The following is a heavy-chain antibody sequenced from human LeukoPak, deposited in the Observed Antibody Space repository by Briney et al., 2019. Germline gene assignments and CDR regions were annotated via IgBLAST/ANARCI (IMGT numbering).Heavy chain of an antibody. V-gene: IGHV1-2*04. J-gene: IGHJ4*02. D-gene: IGHD4-17*01. CDR3: ARGPTVNGNV. CDR1: GYTFTGYY. CDR2: INPNSGGT. Sequence: ASVKVSCKASGYTFTGYYMHWVRQAPGQGLEWMGWINPNSGGTNYAQKFQGWVTMTRDTSISTAYMELRSLRSDDTAVYYCARGPTVNGNVWGQGTLVTVSS.